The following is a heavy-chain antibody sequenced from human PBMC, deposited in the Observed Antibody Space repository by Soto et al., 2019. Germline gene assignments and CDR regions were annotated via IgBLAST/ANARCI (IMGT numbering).Heavy chain of an antibody. D-gene: IGHD7-27*01. Sequence: QVHLVQSAAEVKKPGSSVRVSCTVSGGTFGRNTIVWVRQAPEQGLECMGHIVPIFGTFKYAQKFQGRVTFTAYESTTTAYMDLSSLTSEDTAVYFCARDLNWALDYWGQGTLVTVSS. J-gene: IGHJ4*02. CDR1: GGTFGRNT. CDR2: IVPIFGTF. CDR3: ARDLNWALDY. V-gene: IGHV1-69*01.